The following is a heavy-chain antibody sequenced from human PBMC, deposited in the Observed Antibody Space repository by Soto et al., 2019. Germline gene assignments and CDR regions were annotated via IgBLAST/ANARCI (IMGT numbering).Heavy chain of an antibody. D-gene: IGHD4-4*01. CDR1: GGSISSGGYY. CDR3: ARDPGYSNYGYYYYGMDV. V-gene: IGHV4-31*03. CDR2: IYYSGST. J-gene: IGHJ6*02. Sequence: PSETLSLTCTVSGGSISSGGYYRSWIRQHPGKGLEWIGYIYYSGSTYYNPSLKSRVTISVDTSKNQFSLKLSSVTAADTAVYYCARDPGYSNYGYYYYGMDVWGQGTTVTVSS.